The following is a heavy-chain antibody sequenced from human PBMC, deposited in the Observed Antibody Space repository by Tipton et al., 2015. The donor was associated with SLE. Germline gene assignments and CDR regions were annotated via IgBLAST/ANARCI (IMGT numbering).Heavy chain of an antibody. CDR3: ARDSDYYDSSGSLDY. CDR1: GGSISRHY. D-gene: IGHD3-22*01. V-gene: IGHV4-59*11. CDR2: IYYSGST. Sequence: TLSLTCTVSGGSISRHYWSWIRQPPGQGLGWIGYIYYSGSTNYNPSLKSRVTISVDTSKNQFSLKLSSVTAADTAVYYCARDSDYYDSSGSLDYWGQGTLVTVSS. J-gene: IGHJ4*02.